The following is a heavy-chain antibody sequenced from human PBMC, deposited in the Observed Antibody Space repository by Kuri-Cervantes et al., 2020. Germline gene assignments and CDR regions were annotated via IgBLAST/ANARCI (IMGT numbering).Heavy chain of an antibody. CDR3: AKDFTYGGNSGG. CDR1: GFTFSSYG. V-gene: IGHV3-30*18. CDR2: ISYDGSNK. Sequence: GGSLRLSCAASGFTFSSYGMHWVRQAPGKGLEWVAVISYDGSNKYYADSVKGRFTISRDNSKNTLYLQMNSLRAEDTAVYYCAKDFTYGGNSGGWGQRTMVTVSS. J-gene: IGHJ3*01. D-gene: IGHD4-23*01.